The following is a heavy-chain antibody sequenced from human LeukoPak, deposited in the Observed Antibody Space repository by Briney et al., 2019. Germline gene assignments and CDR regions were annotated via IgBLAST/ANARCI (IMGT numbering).Heavy chain of an antibody. CDR3: AKGGGSSIAAAGIGSYYGMDV. CDR2: ISGSGGST. CDR1: GFTFSSYA. D-gene: IGHD6-13*01. Sequence: PGGTLRLSCAASGFTFSSYAMSWARQAPGKGLEWVSAISGSGGSTYYADSVKGRFTISRDNSKNTLYLQMNSLRAEDTAVYYCAKGGGSSIAAAGIGSYYGMDVWGKGTTVTVSS. J-gene: IGHJ6*04. V-gene: IGHV3-23*01.